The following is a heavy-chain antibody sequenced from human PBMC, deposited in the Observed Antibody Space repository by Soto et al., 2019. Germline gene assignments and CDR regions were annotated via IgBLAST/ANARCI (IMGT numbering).Heavy chain of an antibody. D-gene: IGHD3-22*01. J-gene: IGHJ4*02. CDR1: GGSISTYY. CDR3: AGRRTISMNY. Sequence: QVQLQESGPGLVKPSETLSLTCTVSGGSISTYYWSWVRQPPGKGLEWIGYVSYSGNTNYNPSLKSRINHSVDTSKDPFSPTLVSVTAVDTAVYFCAGRRTISMNYWGQGTLVTVSS. V-gene: IGHV4-59*01. CDR2: VSYSGNT.